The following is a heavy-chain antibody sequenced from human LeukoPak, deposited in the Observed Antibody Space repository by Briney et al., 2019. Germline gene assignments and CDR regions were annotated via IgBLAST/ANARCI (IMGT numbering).Heavy chain of an antibody. V-gene: IGHV4-34*01. CDR2: IEHRGNT. J-gene: IGHJ4*02. D-gene: IGHD6-6*01. Sequence: PSETLSPSCVVNGESFSNHYWTWIRQSPGKGLEWIGEIEHRGNTNYNPSLKSRVTISVDTSKNEFSLKLKSVTAADTAVFYCARGRGVAARRGFDFWGQGTLVTVSS. CDR1: GESFSNHY. CDR3: ARGRGVAARRGFDF.